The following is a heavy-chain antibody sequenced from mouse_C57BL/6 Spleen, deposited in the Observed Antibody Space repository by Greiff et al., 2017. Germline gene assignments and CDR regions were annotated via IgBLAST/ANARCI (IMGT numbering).Heavy chain of an antibody. Sequence: EVMLVESGGGLVKPGASLKLSCAASGFTFSSYAMPWVRQTPEKRLEWVATISAGGSYTYYPDNVKGRFTMTRDNATNTPYLQMSHLKSEDTAMYYCARERTSSGYSYYLDYWGQGTTLTVSS. CDR1: GFTFSSYA. CDR3: ARERTSSGYSYYLDY. D-gene: IGHD3-2*02. J-gene: IGHJ2*01. V-gene: IGHV5-4*01. CDR2: ISAGGSYT.